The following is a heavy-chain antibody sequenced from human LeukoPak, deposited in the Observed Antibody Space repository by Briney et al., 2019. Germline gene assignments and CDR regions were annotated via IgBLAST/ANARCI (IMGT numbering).Heavy chain of an antibody. D-gene: IGHD1-26*01. CDR2: IYYSGST. J-gene: IGHJ6*02. CDR3: ASGRGYSGSYYYYGMDV. V-gene: IGHV4-59*01. CDR1: GGSISSYY. Sequence: SETLSLTCTVSGGSISSYYWSWIRQPPGKGLEWIGYIYYSGSTNYNPSLKSRVTISVDTSKNQFSLKLSSVTAADTAVYYCASGRGYSGSYYYYGMDVWGQGTTVTVSS.